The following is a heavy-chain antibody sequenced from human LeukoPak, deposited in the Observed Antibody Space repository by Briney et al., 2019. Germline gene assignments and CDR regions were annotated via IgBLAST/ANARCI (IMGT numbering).Heavy chain of an antibody. Sequence: ASVKVSCKASGYTFTCYYMHWVRQAPGQGLEWMGWMNPNSGGTNYAQKFQGRVTMTRGTSISTAYMELSRLRSDDTAVYYCARESIAVATRGDYYYYYYMDVWGKGTTVTVSS. CDR2: MNPNSGGT. J-gene: IGHJ6*03. CDR3: ARESIAVATRGDYYYYYYMDV. D-gene: IGHD6-19*01. V-gene: IGHV1-2*02. CDR1: GYTFTCYY.